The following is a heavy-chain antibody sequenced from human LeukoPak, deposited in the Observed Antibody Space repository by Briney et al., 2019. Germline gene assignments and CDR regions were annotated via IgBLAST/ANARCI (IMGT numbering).Heavy chain of an antibody. V-gene: IGHV3-33*08. CDR2: IWYDGSNK. CDR1: GFTVSSNY. Sequence: GGSLRLSCAASGFTVSSNYMSWVRQAPGKGLEWVAVIWYDGSNKYYGDSVKGRFTISRDNSKNTLYLQMNSLRAEDTAVYYCARALSAMVPDYWGQGTLVTVSS. J-gene: IGHJ4*02. CDR3: ARALSAMVPDY. D-gene: IGHD5-18*01.